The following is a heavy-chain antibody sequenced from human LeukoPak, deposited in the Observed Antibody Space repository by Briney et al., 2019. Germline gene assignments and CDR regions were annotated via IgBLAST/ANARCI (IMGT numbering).Heavy chain of an antibody. V-gene: IGHV3-30*18. D-gene: IGHD5-24*01. Sequence: PGGSLRLSCAASGFTLSSYGMHWVRQAPGKGLEWVAVISYDGSNKYYADSVKGRFTISRDNSKNTLYLQMNSLRAEDTAVYYCAKSKGRWASGDPFDYWGQGTLVTVSS. CDR2: ISYDGSNK. CDR1: GFTLSSYG. CDR3: AKSKGRWASGDPFDY. J-gene: IGHJ4*02.